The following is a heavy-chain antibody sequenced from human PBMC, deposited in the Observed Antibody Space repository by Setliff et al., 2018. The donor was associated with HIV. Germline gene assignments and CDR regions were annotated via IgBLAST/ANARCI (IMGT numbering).Heavy chain of an antibody. D-gene: IGHD3-10*01. CDR2: INHSGST. Sequence: GSLRLSCAAAGFTFSKAWMSWIRQPPGKGLEWIGEINHSGSTHYNPSLKRRVTISVDTSKNQFSLKLSSVTAADTAVYYCARDYGSGIVNWGQGTLVTVSS. CDR3: ARDYGSGIVN. V-gene: IGHV4-34*01. CDR1: GFTFSKAW. J-gene: IGHJ4*02.